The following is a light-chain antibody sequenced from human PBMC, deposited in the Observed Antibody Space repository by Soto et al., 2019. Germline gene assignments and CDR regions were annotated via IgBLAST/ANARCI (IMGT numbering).Light chain of an antibody. Sequence: QSVLTQPPSASGSPGQSVTISCTGTSSDVGGYNYVSWYQQHPGKAPKLMIYEVSKRPSGVPDRFSGSKSDNTASLTVSGLQAEDEADYYCSSYAGSNRDVFGTGTKVTVL. V-gene: IGLV2-8*01. CDR1: SSDVGGYNY. J-gene: IGLJ1*01. CDR3: SSYAGSNRDV. CDR2: EVS.